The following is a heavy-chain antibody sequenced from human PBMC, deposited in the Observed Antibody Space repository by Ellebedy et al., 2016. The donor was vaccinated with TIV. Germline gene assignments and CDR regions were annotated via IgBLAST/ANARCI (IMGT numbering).Heavy chain of an antibody. CDR2: ISADSLYT. V-gene: IGHV3-21*05. J-gene: IGHJ4*02. D-gene: IGHD4-17*01. Sequence: GESLKISCAASGFTFNSYWMSWVRQAPGKGLEWISYISADSLYTNDADSVKGRFSSSRDNARSSLYLFMNDLRAEDTAIYYCAREYYGYFDYWGQGTLVTVSS. CDR1: GFTFNSYW. CDR3: AREYYGYFDY.